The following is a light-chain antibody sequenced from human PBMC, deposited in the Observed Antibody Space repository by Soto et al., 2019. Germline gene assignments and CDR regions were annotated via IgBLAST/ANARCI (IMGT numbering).Light chain of an antibody. CDR1: QTVVTH. CDR3: QQYNNWPRT. V-gene: IGKV3-15*01. Sequence: EVVMTQSPVTLSLSPGDRATVSCRASQTVVTHLAWFQQKPGQPPRLLIYDASATATGIPARFSGSGSGTEFTLTISSLQSEAFAVYYCQQYNNWPRTFGQGTKVE. CDR2: DAS. J-gene: IGKJ1*01.